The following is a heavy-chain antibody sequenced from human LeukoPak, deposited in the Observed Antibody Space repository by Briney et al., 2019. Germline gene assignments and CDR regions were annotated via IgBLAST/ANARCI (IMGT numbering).Heavy chain of an antibody. V-gene: IGHV3-33*01. Sequence: PGRSLRLSCAASGFTFSSYGMHWVRQAPGKGLEWVAVIWYDGSNKYYADSVKGRFTISRDNSKNALYLQMNSLRAEDTAVSCCASLNWFDPWGQGTLVTVSS. CDR2: IWYDGSNK. CDR3: ASLNWFDP. CDR1: GFTFSSYG. J-gene: IGHJ5*02.